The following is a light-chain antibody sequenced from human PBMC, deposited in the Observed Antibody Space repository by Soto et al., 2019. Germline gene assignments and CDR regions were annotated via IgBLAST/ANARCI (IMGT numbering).Light chain of an antibody. J-gene: IGLJ1*01. CDR1: SSDVGGYNY. CDR2: EVS. CDR3: SSYAGSNNLYV. Sequence: QSALTQPPSASGSPGQSVTISCTGTSSDVGGYNYVSWYQQHPGKAPKLMIYEVSKRPSGVPDRLSGSKSGNTASLTVSGLQAEDEADYYYSSYAGSNNLYVFGTGTKVTVL. V-gene: IGLV2-8*01.